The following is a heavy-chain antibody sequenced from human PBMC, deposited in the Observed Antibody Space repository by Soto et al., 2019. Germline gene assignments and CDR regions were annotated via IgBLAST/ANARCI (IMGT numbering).Heavy chain of an antibody. J-gene: IGHJ3*02. V-gene: IGHV1-69*01. CDR2: IIPVFAKP. CDR3: ARGPGIWNSFHI. CDR1: GDTFSSYT. Sequence: QVQLIQSGAELKRPGSSVKVSCKASGDTFSSYTITWLRQAPGQRLEWMGGIIPVFAKPTYAQKFQGRVAISADESTSTVYMELTRLTSEDTAVYYCARGPGIWNSFHIWGQGTPLTVSS. D-gene: IGHD1-7*01.